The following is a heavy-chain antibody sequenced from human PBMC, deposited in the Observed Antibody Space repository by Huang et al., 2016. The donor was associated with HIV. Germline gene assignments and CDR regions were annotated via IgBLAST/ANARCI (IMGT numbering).Heavy chain of an antibody. CDR2: IRGSGSTT. J-gene: IGHJ4*02. Sequence: EVQLLESGGGLVEPGRSLRLSCAASGFSFSTYALSWVRQVPGKVLGWVSSIRGSGSTTYYADSVKGRFTIARDNSKNTLYLQIHSLTAEDTAMYYCATDPDRNYGTDWDEGYWGQGTLVTVSS. V-gene: IGHV3-23*01. D-gene: IGHD2-21*01. CDR3: ATDPDRNYGTDWDEGY. CDR1: GFSFSTYA.